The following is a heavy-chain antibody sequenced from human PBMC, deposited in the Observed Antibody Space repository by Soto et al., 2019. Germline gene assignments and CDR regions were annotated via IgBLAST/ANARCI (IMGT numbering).Heavy chain of an antibody. D-gene: IGHD3-22*01. Sequence: QITLKESGPTLVKPTQTLTLTCTFSGFSLSTSGVGVGWIRQPPGKALEWLALIYWDDDKRYSPSLKSRLTITKDTSKXXVXLXXTNMDPVDTATYYCALLTYYYDSSGYYSSAEYFQHWGQGTLVTVSS. CDR2: IYWDDDK. V-gene: IGHV2-5*02. CDR1: GFSLSTSGVG. J-gene: IGHJ1*01. CDR3: ALLTYYYDSSGYYSSAEYFQH.